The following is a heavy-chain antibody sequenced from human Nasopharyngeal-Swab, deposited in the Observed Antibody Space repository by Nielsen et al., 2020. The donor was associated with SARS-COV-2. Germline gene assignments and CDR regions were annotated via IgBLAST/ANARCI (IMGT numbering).Heavy chain of an antibody. CDR1: GFTFSDSA. V-gene: IGHV3-73*01. CDR3: TRCGGSCYTGKDY. D-gene: IGHD2-15*01. CDR2: IRSKGNSYAT. J-gene: IGHJ4*02. Sequence: GGSLRLSCAPPGFTFSDSAIHWVRQAPGKGLEWVGRIRSKGNSYATAYAASVKGRFTISRDDSKNTAYLQMNSLITEDTAVYYCTRCGGSCYTGKDYWGQGTLVTVSS.